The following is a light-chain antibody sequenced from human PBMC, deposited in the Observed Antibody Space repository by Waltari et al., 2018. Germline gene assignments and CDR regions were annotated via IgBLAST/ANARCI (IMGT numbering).Light chain of an antibody. V-gene: IGKV1-8*01. CDR3: QQYYSYPWT. CDR1: QGISSY. J-gene: IGKJ1*01. Sequence: AIRMTQSPSSFSASTGDRVTLTCRASQGISSYLAWYQQKPGKAPKLLIYAASTLQSGVPSRFRGSGSGTDFTLTISCLQSEDFATYYCQQYYSYPWTFGQGTKVEIK. CDR2: AAS.